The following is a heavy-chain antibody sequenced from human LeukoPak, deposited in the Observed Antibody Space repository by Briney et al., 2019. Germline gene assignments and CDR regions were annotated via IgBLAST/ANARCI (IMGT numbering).Heavy chain of an antibody. Sequence: PGRSLRLSRAASGFTFSSYEMNGARQPPGRGLDWVSYISSSGSTIYYADSVKGRFTISRDNAKNSLYLQMNSLRADDTAVYYCARDYGMDVWGQGTTVTVSS. V-gene: IGHV3-48*03. J-gene: IGHJ6*01. CDR1: GFTFSSYE. CDR2: ISSSGSTI. CDR3: ARDYGMDV.